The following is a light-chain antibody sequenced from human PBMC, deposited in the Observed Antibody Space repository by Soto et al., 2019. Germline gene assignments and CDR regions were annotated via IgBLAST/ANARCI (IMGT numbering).Light chain of an antibody. CDR2: GAS. CDR3: QQGHNWPLT. Sequence: EIVMTQPPSTLSLSPGERAALSCRASQGINSDLAWYQQKPGQPPRLLIYGASTRATGVPARFTGSESGSEFTLTISGLQSEDFAVYYCQQGHNWPLTFGQGTRLEI. V-gene: IGKV3-15*01. CDR1: QGINSD. J-gene: IGKJ2*01.